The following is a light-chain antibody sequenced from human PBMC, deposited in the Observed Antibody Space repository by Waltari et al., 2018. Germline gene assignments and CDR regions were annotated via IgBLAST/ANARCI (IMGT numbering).Light chain of an antibody. J-gene: IGKJ4*01. CDR2: KAS. V-gene: IGKV1-5*03. CDR1: QSISNW. CDR3: QQYNSYSLLT. Sequence: DIQMTQSPSTLSASVGDRVTITCRASQSISNWLAWYQQKPGKAPKLLIYKASTLESGVPSRFSGSGSGTEFTLTISSLLPDDFATYYCQQYNSYSLLTFGGGTKVEIK.